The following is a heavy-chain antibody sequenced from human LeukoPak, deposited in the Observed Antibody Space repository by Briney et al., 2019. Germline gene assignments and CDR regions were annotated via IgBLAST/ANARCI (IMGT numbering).Heavy chain of an antibody. CDR1: GFTFSNYA. V-gene: IGHV3-64D*06. Sequence: GRSLRLSCAASGFTFSNYAMHWVRQAPGKGLEYVSVISSNGGSTYYADSVKGRFTISRDNSKNTLYLQMSSLRAEDTAVYYCVKGGAYSYGSSFDYWGQGTLVTVSS. CDR3: VKGGAYSYGSSFDY. D-gene: IGHD5-18*01. CDR2: ISSNGGST. J-gene: IGHJ4*02.